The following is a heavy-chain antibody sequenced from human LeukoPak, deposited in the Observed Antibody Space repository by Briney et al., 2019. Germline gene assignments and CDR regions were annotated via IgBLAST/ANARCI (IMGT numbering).Heavy chain of an antibody. Sequence: GASVKVSCKASGYTFTSYYMHWVRQAPGEGLEWMGIINPSGGSTSYAQKFQGRVTMTRDMYTSTVYMELSSLRSGDTAVYYCARVAAEVVGVPGAIGFGWLRRDYYYMDVWGKGTTVIVSS. CDR1: GYTFTSYY. J-gene: IGHJ6*03. D-gene: IGHD2-2*02. V-gene: IGHV1-46*01. CDR2: INPSGGST. CDR3: ARVAAEVVGVPGAIGFGWLRRDYYYMDV.